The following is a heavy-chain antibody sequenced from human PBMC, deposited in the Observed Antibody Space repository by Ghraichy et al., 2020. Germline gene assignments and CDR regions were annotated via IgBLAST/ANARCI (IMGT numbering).Heavy chain of an antibody. CDR3: ASLRDIVVVPAAKRAGWFDP. Sequence: SETLSLTCAVYGGSFSGYYWSWIRQPPGKGLEWIGEINHSGSTNYNPSLKSRVTISVDTSKNQFSLKLSSVTAADTAVYYCASLRDIVVVPAAKRAGWFDPWGQGTLVTVSS. CDR1: GGSFSGYY. CDR2: INHSGST. J-gene: IGHJ5*02. D-gene: IGHD2-2*01. V-gene: IGHV4-34*01.